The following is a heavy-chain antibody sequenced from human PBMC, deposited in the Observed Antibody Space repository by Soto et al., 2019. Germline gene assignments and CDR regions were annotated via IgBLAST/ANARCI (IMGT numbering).Heavy chain of an antibody. Sequence: EVQLVESGGGLVQPGGSLRLSCAASGFTFSDHYMDWVRQAPGKGLEWVGRTRNKANSYTTEYAASVKGRFTISRDDSKNSLYLQMNSLKTEDTSVYYCALIAAAFDYWGQGTLVTVSS. CDR3: ALIAAAFDY. CDR2: TRNKANSYTT. J-gene: IGHJ4*02. CDR1: GFTFSDHY. D-gene: IGHD6-13*01. V-gene: IGHV3-72*01.